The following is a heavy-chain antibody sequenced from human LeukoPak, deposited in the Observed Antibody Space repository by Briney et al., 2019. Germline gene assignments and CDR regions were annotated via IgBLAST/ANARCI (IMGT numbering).Heavy chain of an antibody. D-gene: IGHD6-19*01. J-gene: IGHJ6*02. CDR1: GGSISSSSYY. Sequence: SETLSLTCTVSGGSISSSSYYWGWIRQPPGKGLEWIGSIYYSGSTYYNPSLKSRVTISVDTSKNQFSLKLSSVTAADTAVYYCARVNSYSSGWGNHYKGYYYGMDVWGQGTTVTVSS. CDR3: ARVNSYSSGWGNHYKGYYYGMDV. CDR2: IYYSGST. V-gene: IGHV4-39*07.